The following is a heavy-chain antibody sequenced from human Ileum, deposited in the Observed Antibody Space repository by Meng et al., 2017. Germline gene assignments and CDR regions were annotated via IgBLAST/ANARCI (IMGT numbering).Heavy chain of an antibody. CDR1: GGSINSYVW. CDR2: IYPGGSI. V-gene: IGHV4-4*02. J-gene: IGHJ4*02. Sequence: VRLKVWGPGRVKPSGTLSLTCAVSGGSINSYVWWSWVRQAPGKGLEWIGEIYPGGSINYNPSLKSRVTISADTSKNQFSLSLDSVTAADTAVYYCVRNDYCSGGTCYPHFDYWGQGTLVTVSS. D-gene: IGHD2-15*01. CDR3: VRNDYCSGGTCYPHFDY.